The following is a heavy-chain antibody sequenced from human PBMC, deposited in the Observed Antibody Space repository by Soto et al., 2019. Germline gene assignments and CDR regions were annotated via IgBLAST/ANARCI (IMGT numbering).Heavy chain of an antibody. J-gene: IGHJ3*02. V-gene: IGHV4-59*08. CDR3: ARLSPYDSSGYRPDAFDI. CDR2: IYYSGST. CDR1: GGSISSYY. Sequence: QVQLQESGPGLVKPSETLSLTCTVSGGSISSYYWSWIRQPPGKGLEWIGYIYYSGSTNYNPSLKSRVTISVDTSKNQFSLKLSSVTAADTAVYYCARLSPYDSSGYRPDAFDIWGQGTMVTVSS. D-gene: IGHD3-22*01.